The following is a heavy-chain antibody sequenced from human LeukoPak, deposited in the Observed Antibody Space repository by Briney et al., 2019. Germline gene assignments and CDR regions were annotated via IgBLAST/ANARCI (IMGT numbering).Heavy chain of an antibody. J-gene: IGHJ6*03. V-gene: IGHV3-30*02. CDR1: GFTLSSYG. D-gene: IGHD6-13*01. Sequence: GGSLRLSCAASGFTLSSYGMHWVRQAPGKGLEWVAFIRYDGSNKYYADSVKGRFTISRDNSKNTLYLQMNSLRAEDTAVYYCAKGILYRGGSSWFDYYMDVWGKGTTVTVSS. CDR2: IRYDGSNK. CDR3: AKGILYRGGSSWFDYYMDV.